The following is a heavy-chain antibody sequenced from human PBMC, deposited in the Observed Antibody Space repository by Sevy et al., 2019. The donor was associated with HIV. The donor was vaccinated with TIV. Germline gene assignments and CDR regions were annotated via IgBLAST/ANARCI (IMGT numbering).Heavy chain of an antibody. CDR2: ISYDGSNK. Sequence: GGSLRLSCAASGFTFSSYGMHWVRQAPGKGLEWVAVISYDGSNKYYADSVKGRFTISRDNSKNTLYLQMNSLRAEDTAVYYCAKDRWGIYGDLDYWGQGTLVTDSS. CDR3: AKDRWGIYGDLDY. J-gene: IGHJ4*02. CDR1: GFTFSSYG. D-gene: IGHD4-17*01. V-gene: IGHV3-30*18.